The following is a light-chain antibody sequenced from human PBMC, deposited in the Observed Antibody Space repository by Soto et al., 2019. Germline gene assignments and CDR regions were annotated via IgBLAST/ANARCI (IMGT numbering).Light chain of an antibody. Sequence: AIQMTQSPSSLSASVGDRVTITCRASQGIRNDLGWYQQKPGKAPKLLIYGESRLQSGDPSRFSGSGSGTDFTLTISSLQPEDFATYYCLQDYNYPLTFGGGTKVEIK. V-gene: IGKV1-6*01. CDR2: GES. CDR3: LQDYNYPLT. J-gene: IGKJ4*01. CDR1: QGIRND.